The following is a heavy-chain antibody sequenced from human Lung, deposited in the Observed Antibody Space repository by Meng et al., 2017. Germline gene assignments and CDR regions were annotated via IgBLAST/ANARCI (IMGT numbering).Heavy chain of an antibody. D-gene: IGHD6-25*01. J-gene: IGHJ4*02. CDR2: INPKSGDT. CDR1: GYNFPDYY. Sequence: VQRLESGGRVQKPGASVKVSCKPSGYNFPDYYIHWVRRAPGQGLEWMGRINPKSGDTHYAQKFQARVTMTGDTSISTAYMELSGLRSDDTAMYYCARDEDISAAGKLFGDYWGQGTLVTVSS. V-gene: IGHV1-2*06. CDR3: ARDEDISAAGKLFGDY.